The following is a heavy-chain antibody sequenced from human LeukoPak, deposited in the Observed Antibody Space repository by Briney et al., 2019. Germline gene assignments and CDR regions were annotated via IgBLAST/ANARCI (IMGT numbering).Heavy chain of an antibody. CDR1: GFTFSTYA. CDR3: AKGPLVPSATYFFDY. J-gene: IGHJ4*02. Sequence: PGRSLRLSCAASGFTFSTYAMGRVRQAPGKRLEWVSAISGSGGSAYYADSVKGRFTVSRDNSRNTLYLQMNSLTAEDTAVYYCAKGPLVPSATYFFDYWGQGTLVVVSS. D-gene: IGHD2-2*01. CDR2: ISGSGGSA. V-gene: IGHV3-23*01.